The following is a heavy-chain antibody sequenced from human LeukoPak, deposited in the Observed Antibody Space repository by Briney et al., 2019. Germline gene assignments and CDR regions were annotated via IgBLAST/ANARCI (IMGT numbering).Heavy chain of an antibody. Sequence: SVKVSCEASGDTFSNYAISWLRQAPGQGLEWMGGIIPIFDTPNYAQKFQGRVTITAEKSTSTAYMELSSLRSDDTAVYYCARDNSLQEMAWWFDPWGQGTLVIVS. CDR1: GDTFSNYA. CDR2: IIPIFDTP. J-gene: IGHJ5*02. CDR3: ARDNSLQEMAWWFDP. D-gene: IGHD5-24*01. V-gene: IGHV1-69*06.